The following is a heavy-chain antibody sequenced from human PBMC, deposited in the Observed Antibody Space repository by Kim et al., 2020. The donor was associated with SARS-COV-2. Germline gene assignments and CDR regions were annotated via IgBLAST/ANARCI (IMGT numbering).Heavy chain of an antibody. CDR2: ISAYNGNT. D-gene: IGHD3-9*01. J-gene: IGHJ4*02. CDR3: AREVVLRYFDWLPIDY. V-gene: IGHV1-18*01. CDR1: GYTFTSYG. Sequence: ASVKVSCKASGYTFTSYGISWVRQAPGQGLEWMGWISAYNGNTNYAQKLQGRVTMTTDTSTSTAYMELRSLSSDDTAVYYCAREVVLRYFDWLPIDYWGQGTLVTVST.